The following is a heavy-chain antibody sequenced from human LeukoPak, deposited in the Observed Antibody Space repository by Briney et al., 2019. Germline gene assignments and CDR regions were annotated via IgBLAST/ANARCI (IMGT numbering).Heavy chain of an antibody. V-gene: IGHV1-3*01. Sequence: ASVKVSCTASGYTFTSYAIHWVRQAPGQRLEWMGWISAGNGNTKYSQNFQGRVTFISNTSATTTFMELSSLRSEDAAVYYCARDSGSGNNDYWGQGTLVTVSS. CDR1: GYTFTSYA. CDR3: ARDSGSGNNDY. CDR2: ISAGNGNT. D-gene: IGHD1-26*01. J-gene: IGHJ4*02.